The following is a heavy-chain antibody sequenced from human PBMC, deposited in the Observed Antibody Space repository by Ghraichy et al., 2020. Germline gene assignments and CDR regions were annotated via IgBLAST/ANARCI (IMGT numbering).Heavy chain of an antibody. CDR3: ARGAHDYAFDF. CDR1: GDVIGAGGYS. Sequence: SETLSLTCAVSGDVIGAGGYSWSWIRQSPGKGLEWVGYTFHDGTTRLNPSLKNRVTILVDKSKNQFSLNLSSLTAADTAVYYCARGAHDYAFDFWGQGAPVTATS. J-gene: IGHJ4*02. D-gene: IGHD4-17*01. CDR2: TFHDGTT. V-gene: IGHV4-30-2*06.